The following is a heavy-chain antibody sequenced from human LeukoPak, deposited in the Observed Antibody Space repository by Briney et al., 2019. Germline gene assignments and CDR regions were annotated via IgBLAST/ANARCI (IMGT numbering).Heavy chain of an antibody. D-gene: IGHD4-11*01. J-gene: IGHJ4*02. Sequence: PSETLSLTCTVSGYSISSACYGGWIRQPPGKGLEWIATISHSGSTYYNPSLKSRVTISADTSQNQHSLKLSSVTAADTAVYYCARVNTVMATFDYWGQGTPVTVSS. V-gene: IGHV4-38-2*02. CDR1: GYSISSACY. CDR3: ARVNTVMATFDY. CDR2: ISHSGST.